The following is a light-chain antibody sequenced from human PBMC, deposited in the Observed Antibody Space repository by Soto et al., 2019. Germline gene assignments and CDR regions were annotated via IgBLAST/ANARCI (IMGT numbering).Light chain of an antibody. CDR3: QKYDNVPFP. Sequence: DIQMTQSPDSLSASVGDRVTITCQASHDITNYVTWYQQKPGRAPRLLIYDAANLATGVPSRVSGSGSETDFTFTIASLEPEDVGIYYCQKYDNVPFPFGPGTKVNIK. CDR1: HDITNY. CDR2: DAA. J-gene: IGKJ3*01. V-gene: IGKV1-33*01.